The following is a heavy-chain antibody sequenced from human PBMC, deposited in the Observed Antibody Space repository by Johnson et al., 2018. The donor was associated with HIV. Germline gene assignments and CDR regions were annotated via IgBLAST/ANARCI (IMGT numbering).Heavy chain of an antibody. V-gene: IGHV3-9*01. J-gene: IGHJ3*02. D-gene: IGHD5-12*01. Sequence: VESGGGLVQPGRSLRLSCAASGFTFDDYAMHWVRQAPGQGLEWVSGISWNGDSTSYADSVKGRFTISRDKAKKSMYLQMNNLRAEDTAVYYCAKDLQSGATTHAFDIWGQGTMVTVSS. CDR1: GFTFDDYA. CDR3: AKDLQSGATTHAFDI. CDR2: ISWNGDST.